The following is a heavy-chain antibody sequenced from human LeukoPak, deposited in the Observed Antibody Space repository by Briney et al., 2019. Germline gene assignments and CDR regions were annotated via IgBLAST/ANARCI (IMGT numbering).Heavy chain of an antibody. CDR1: GGTFSSYA. V-gene: IGHV1-69*13. CDR2: IIPIFGTA. D-gene: IGHD3-10*01. CDR3: ASGRITMVRGVIRGDYYYYMDV. Sequence: ASVEVSCKASGGTFSSYAISWVRQAPGQGLEWMGGIIPIFGTANYAQKFQGRVTITADESTSTAYMELSSLRSEDTAVYYCASGRITMVRGVIRGDYYYYMDVWGKGTTVTISS. J-gene: IGHJ6*03.